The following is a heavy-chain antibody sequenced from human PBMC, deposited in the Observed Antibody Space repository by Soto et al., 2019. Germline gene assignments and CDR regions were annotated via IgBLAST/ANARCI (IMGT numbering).Heavy chain of an antibody. CDR3: AGRYYDFWSGYYTRKWFDR. CDR1: GGSVSSGSYY. CDR2: SYYSGST. V-gene: IGHV4-61*01. J-gene: IGHJ5*02. Sequence: PSETLALTCTVSGGSVSSGSYYWSWIRQPPGKGLEWIGESYYSGSTNYNPSLKSRVTISVDTSKNQFSLKLSSVTAADTAVYYCAGRYYDFWSGYYTRKWFDRWGQGPLVPVSS. D-gene: IGHD3-3*01.